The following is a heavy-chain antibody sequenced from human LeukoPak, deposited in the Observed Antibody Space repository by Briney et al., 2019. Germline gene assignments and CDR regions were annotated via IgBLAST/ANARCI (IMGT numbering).Heavy chain of an antibody. Sequence: PGGSLRLSCAASGFTFSSYAMSWVRQAPGKGLEWVSSITGSSASTYYADSVKGRFTISRDNSKNTLYLQMNSLRAEDTAVYYCAKDPGWMYHYDSSGYYSDAVDVWGQGTMVTVSS. J-gene: IGHJ3*01. CDR2: ITGSSAST. CDR1: GFTFSSYA. CDR3: AKDPGWMYHYDSSGYYSDAVDV. V-gene: IGHV3-23*01. D-gene: IGHD3-22*01.